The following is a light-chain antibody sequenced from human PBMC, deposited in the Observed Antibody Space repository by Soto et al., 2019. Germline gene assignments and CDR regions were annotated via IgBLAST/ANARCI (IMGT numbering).Light chain of an antibody. CDR3: QQYNNWWP. Sequence: EIVRTQSPATLSVSPWERATLSFMSIQSVSSNLSWYHQKPGQAPRLLIYGASTRATGIPARFSGSGSGTEFTLTISSLQSEDFAVYYCQQYNNWWPFGQGTKVAIK. CDR1: QSVSSN. V-gene: IGKV3-15*01. CDR2: GAS. J-gene: IGKJ1*01.